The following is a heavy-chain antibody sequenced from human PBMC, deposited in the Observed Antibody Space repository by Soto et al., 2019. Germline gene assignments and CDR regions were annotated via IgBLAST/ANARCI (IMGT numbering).Heavy chain of an antibody. D-gene: IGHD3-16*02. CDR3: ATRERLGELSRDAFAI. Sequence: GASVKVSCKVSGYTLTELSMHWVRQAPGKGLEWMGGFDPEDGETIYAQKFQGRVTMTEDTSTDTAYMELSSLRSEDTAVYYCATRERLGELSRDAFAIWGQGTMVTVSS. CDR2: FDPEDGET. CDR1: GYTLTELS. V-gene: IGHV1-24*01. J-gene: IGHJ3*02.